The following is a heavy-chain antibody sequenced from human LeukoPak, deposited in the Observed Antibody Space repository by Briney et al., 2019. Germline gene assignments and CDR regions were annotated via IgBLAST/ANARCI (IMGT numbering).Heavy chain of an antibody. CDR3: TTDPRRFGEGIDY. Sequence: GGSLRLSCAASGFTFSNAWMSWVRQAPGKGLEWVGRIKSKTDGGTTEYAAPVKGRFNNSRDDSNNTLYLQMNKLKTEDTAFYYCTTDPRRFGEGIDYWGQGTLVTVSS. D-gene: IGHD3-10*01. CDR2: IKSKTDGGTT. V-gene: IGHV3-15*01. CDR1: GFTFSNAW. J-gene: IGHJ4*02.